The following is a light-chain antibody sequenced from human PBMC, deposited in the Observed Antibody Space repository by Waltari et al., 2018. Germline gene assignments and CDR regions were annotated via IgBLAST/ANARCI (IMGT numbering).Light chain of an antibody. J-gene: IGLJ2*01. CDR2: EVD. CDR1: SGAVGAYPY. CDR3: SSYSDTYNLV. V-gene: IGLV2-8*01. Sequence: QSALTQPPSASGSPGQSVTISCTGTSGAVGAYPYVSWYQQLPGRAPKLIIYEVDKRPSGVPGRFSGSKSGNTASLTVSGAQAEDEGDYYCSSYSDTYNLVFGGGTKLTVL.